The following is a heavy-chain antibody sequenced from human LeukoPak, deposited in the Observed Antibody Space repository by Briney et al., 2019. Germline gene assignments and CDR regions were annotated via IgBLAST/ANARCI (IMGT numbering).Heavy chain of an antibody. CDR2: MSYDEINK. J-gene: IGHJ4*02. D-gene: IGHD1-26*01. CDR1: GFIFSSYA. Sequence: GGSLRLSCAASGFIFSSYAIHWVRQAPGKGLEWVAVMSYDEINKYYADSVKGRFTISRDNSKNTLYLQMNSLRAEDTAIYCCARPVGNSGIDFWGQGTLVTVSS. V-gene: IGHV3-30*01. CDR3: ARPVGNSGIDF.